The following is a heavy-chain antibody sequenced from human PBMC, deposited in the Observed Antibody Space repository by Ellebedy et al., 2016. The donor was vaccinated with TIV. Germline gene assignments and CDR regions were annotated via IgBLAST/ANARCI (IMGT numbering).Heavy chain of an antibody. CDR2: INHSGST. V-gene: IGHV4-34*01. CDR3: VTGTNLDY. CDR1: GGSISSYY. J-gene: IGHJ4*02. Sequence: MPSETLSLTCTVSGGSISSYYWSWIRQPPGKGLEWIGEINHSGSTNYNPSLKSRVTISVDTSKNQFSLKLSSVTAADTAVYYCVTGTNLDYWGQGTLVTVSS. D-gene: IGHD1-7*01.